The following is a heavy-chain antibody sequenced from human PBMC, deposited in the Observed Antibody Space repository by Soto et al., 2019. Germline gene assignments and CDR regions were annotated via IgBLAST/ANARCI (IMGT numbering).Heavy chain of an antibody. CDR3: ARDTHFRILVRTHCHYCGMHV. J-gene: IGHJ6*04. Sequence: TLALACTVSRGCLGRGAYYWGCFRQPPGKGLEWIGYIDDSGITYYNPSLKSRVTISVDTSKNQFSLKLSSVTAADTAVYYCARDTHFRILVRTHCHYCGMHVCGKRIT. V-gene: IGHV4-30-4*01. CDR2: IDDSGIT. D-gene: IGHD3-3*02. CDR1: RGCLGRGAYY.